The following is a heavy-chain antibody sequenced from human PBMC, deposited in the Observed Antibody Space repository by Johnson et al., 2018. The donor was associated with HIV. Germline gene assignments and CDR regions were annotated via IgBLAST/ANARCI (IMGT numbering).Heavy chain of an antibody. CDR3: VRAQFLQWLFFDAFDI. J-gene: IGHJ3*02. CDR2: ISWNRGRK. V-gene: IGHV3-9*01. Sequence: VQLVESGGGVVRPGGSLRLSCVVSGFTFDDYAMHWVRQAPGKGLEWVSGISWNRGRKGYADSVKGRFTISRDSAKNSLYLQMNSLRAEDTALYYCVRAQFLQWLFFDAFDIWGQGTMVTVSS. CDR1: GFTFDDYA. D-gene: IGHD3-3*01.